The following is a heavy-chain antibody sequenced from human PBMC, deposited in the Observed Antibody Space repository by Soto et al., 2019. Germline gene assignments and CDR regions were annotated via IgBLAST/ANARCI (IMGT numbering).Heavy chain of an antibody. CDR1: GFTFSTYA. CDR2: ISGSDGDK. J-gene: IGHJ4*02. CDR3: ARHLHYFDY. Sequence: GGSLRLSCAASGFTFSTYAMTWVRQAPGKGLEWVTAISGSDGDKYYRDSVKGRFTFSRDNSKNTQYLQMNSLSAEDTSGYYGARHLHYFDYWGQGTLVTVSS. V-gene: IGHV3-23*01.